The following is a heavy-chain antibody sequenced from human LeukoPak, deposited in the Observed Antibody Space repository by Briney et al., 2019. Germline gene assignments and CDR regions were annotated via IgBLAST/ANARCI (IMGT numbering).Heavy chain of an antibody. V-gene: IGHV3-74*01. CDR1: GFTLSSYW. CDR2: IKTDGSST. J-gene: IGHJ3*02. D-gene: IGHD2-21*01. Sequence: PGGSLRLSCAASGFTLSSYWMHWVRQAPGKGLVWVSRIKTDGSSTNYADFVKGRFTISRDNAKNTVYLQMNSLKTEDTAVYYCTTFEGGDSSFVGAFDIWGQGTMVTVSS. CDR3: TTFEGGDSSFVGAFDI.